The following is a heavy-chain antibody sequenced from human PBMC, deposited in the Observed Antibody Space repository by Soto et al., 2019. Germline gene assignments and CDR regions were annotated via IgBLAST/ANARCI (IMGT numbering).Heavy chain of an antibody. CDR3: ARSYGRTYGCFDP. V-gene: IGHV3-74*01. CDR2: INSDGSST. J-gene: IGHJ5*02. Sequence: EVQLVESGGGLVQPGGSLRLSCAASGFTISGHWMHWVRQAPGKGLVWVSRINSDGSSTTYADSVKGRFTISRDNANNTLFLQMNTLAVEDTAVYYCARSYGRTYGCFDPWGQGTLVTVSS. D-gene: IGHD3-16*01. CDR1: GFTISGHW.